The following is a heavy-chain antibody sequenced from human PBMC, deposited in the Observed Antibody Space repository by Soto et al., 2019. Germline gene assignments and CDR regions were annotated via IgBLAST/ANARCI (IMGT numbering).Heavy chain of an antibody. CDR1: GLTFSTYS. D-gene: IGHD6-6*01. V-gene: IGHV3-48*02. J-gene: IGHJ6*02. Sequence: EVKLVESGGDWVQPGGSLRLSCAASGLTFSTYSMNWVRQAPGKGLEWVSYISSRSYTIYYVDSVKGRFTISRDNAKNSLYLQMNSLRDEDTAVYYCARGGSSSDNGMDVWGQGTTVTVSS. CDR2: ISSRSYTI. CDR3: ARGGSSSDNGMDV.